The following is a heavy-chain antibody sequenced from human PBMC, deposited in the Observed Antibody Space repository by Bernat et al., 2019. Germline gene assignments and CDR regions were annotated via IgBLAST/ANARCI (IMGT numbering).Heavy chain of an antibody. CDR2: IYYSGST. J-gene: IGHJ2*01. V-gene: IGHV4-59*01. CDR1: GGSISSYY. D-gene: IGHD4-23*01. Sequence: QVQLQESGPGLVKPSETLSLTCTVSGGSISSYYWSWLRQPPGKGLEWIGYIYYSGSTNYNPPLKSRVTISVDTSKNQFSLKLTSVTAADTAVYYCASVFGGNSAYWYFDLWGRGTLVTVSS. CDR3: ASVFGGNSAYWYFDL.